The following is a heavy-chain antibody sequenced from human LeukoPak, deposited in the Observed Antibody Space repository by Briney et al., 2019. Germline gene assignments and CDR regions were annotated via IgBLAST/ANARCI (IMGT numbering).Heavy chain of an antibody. CDR3: ARDTVTTFRFRDYQHYGMDV. CDR1: GFTVSSNY. D-gene: IGHD4-17*01. Sequence: PGGSLRLSCAASGFTVSSNYMSWVRQAAGTVLEWVSVIYSGGSTYYADSVKGRFTISRDNSKNTLYLQMNSLRAEDTAVYHCARDTVTTFRFRDYQHYGMDVWGQGTTVTVSS. V-gene: IGHV3-53*01. CDR2: IYSGGST. J-gene: IGHJ6*02.